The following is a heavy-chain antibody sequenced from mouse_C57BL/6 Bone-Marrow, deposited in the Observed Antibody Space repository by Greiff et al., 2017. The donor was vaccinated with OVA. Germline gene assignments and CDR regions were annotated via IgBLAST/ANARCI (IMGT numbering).Heavy chain of an antibody. CDR1: GYSITSGYY. J-gene: IGHJ3*01. D-gene: IGHD2-3*01. V-gene: IGHV3-6*01. CDR3: ARDGYSAWFAY. Sequence: EVKLMESGPGLVKPSQSLSLTCSVTGYSITSGYYWHWIRQFPGNKLEWMGYISYDGSNNYNPSLKNRISITRDTSKNQFFLKLNSVTTEDTATYYCARDGYSAWFAYWGQGTLVTVSA. CDR2: ISYDGSN.